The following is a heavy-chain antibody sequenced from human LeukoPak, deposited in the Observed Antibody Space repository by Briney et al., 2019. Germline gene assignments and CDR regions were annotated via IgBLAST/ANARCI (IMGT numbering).Heavy chain of an antibody. CDR2: IYYSGST. CDR1: GGSISSYY. Sequence: NPSKTLSLTCTVSGGSISSYYWSWIRQPPGKGLEWIGYIYYSGSTNYNPSLKSRVTISVDTSKNQFSLKLSSVTAADTAVYYCASYSYYYDSSGYFDYWGQGTLVTVSS. J-gene: IGHJ4*02. CDR3: ASYSYYYDSSGYFDY. V-gene: IGHV4-59*01. D-gene: IGHD3-22*01.